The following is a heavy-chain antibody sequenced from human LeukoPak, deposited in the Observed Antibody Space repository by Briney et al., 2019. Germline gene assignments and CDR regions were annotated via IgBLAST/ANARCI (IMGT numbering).Heavy chain of an antibody. CDR2: IYPRDSHT. V-gene: IGHV5-51*01. Sequence: GESLKISCKGSGSSFTSYWIGWGRRMPGKGLEGMGIIYPRDSHTRYSPSFQGQVTISADKSISTAYLQWSSLKASDTAMYYCARHSGPHDAFDIWGQGTMVTVSS. D-gene: IGHD2-15*01. J-gene: IGHJ3*02. CDR3: ARHSGPHDAFDI. CDR1: GSSFTSYW.